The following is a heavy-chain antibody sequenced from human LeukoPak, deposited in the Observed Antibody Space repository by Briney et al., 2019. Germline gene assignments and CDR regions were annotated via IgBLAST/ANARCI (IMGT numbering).Heavy chain of an antibody. CDR3: ARDGDYLMALDY. Sequence: PGGSLRLSCVASGFTFDTYSMTWVRQAPGKGLEWVSSISRSSTYIYYADSVQGRFTISRDNAKNSLYLQMNSLRAEDTAVYYCARDGDYLMALDYWGQGTLVTVSS. CDR1: GFTFDTYS. D-gene: IGHD4-11*01. CDR2: ISRSSTYI. J-gene: IGHJ4*02. V-gene: IGHV3-21*06.